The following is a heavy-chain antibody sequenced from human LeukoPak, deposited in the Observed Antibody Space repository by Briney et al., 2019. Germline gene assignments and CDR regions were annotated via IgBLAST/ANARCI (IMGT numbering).Heavy chain of an antibody. CDR2: IYYSEST. D-gene: IGHD2-15*01. Sequence: PSETLSLTCTVSGGSISNYYWSCIRQPPGKGLELIGYIYYSESTNYNPSLKSRVTISIDTSKNQFSLKLSSVTAADTAVYYCARQPRYCRGGSCYSAYFDYWGQGTLVTVSS. CDR1: GGSISNYY. CDR3: ARQPRYCRGGSCYSAYFDY. V-gene: IGHV4-59*08. J-gene: IGHJ4*02.